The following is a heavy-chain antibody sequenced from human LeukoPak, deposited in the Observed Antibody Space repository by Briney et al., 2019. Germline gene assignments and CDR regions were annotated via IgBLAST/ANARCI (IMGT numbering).Heavy chain of an antibody. CDR2: VPYNGQP. D-gene: IGHD3-22*01. CDR1: GAAVRTMSSH. J-gene: IGHJ4*02. Sequence: SETLSLTCTVSGAAVRTMSSHWSWIRQPPGEGPQWIGYVPYNGQPYYMPSLRSRVTISADMSKNQFSLQLKSVSAADTAVYYCARAAYYYDSSGYSPAPNFDYWGQGTLVTVSS. CDR3: ARAAYYYDSSGYSPAPNFDY. V-gene: IGHV4-39*07.